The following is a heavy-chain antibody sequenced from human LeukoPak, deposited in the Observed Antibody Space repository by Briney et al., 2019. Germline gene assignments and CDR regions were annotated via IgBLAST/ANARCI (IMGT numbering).Heavy chain of an antibody. D-gene: IGHD5-24*01. CDR2: IHEDGSDK. CDR3: ARILRLHTPRAFDI. CDR1: GFTVSSNF. J-gene: IGHJ3*02. V-gene: IGHV3-7*05. Sequence: GGSLRLSCAASGFTVSSNFMSWVRQAPGKGLEWVANIHEDGSDKYYVDSVKGRFTVSRDNARNSLYLRMNSLRAEDTAVYYCARILRLHTPRAFDIWGQGTMVTVSS.